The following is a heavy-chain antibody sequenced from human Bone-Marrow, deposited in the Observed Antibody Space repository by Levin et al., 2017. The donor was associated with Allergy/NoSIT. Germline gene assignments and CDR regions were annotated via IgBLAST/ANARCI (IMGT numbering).Heavy chain of an antibody. CDR2: IFYSGST. J-gene: IGHJ4*02. CDR3: ARSMAGEFDY. Sequence: PSETLSLTCTVSGGSISGYYWSWVRQPPGKGLEWVGHIFYSGSTNYNPSLKSRVTISINTSKNQFSLNLTSVTAADTAFYYCARSMAGEFDYWGQGTLVTVSS. V-gene: IGHV4-59*01. CDR1: GGSISGYY. D-gene: IGHD3-10*01.